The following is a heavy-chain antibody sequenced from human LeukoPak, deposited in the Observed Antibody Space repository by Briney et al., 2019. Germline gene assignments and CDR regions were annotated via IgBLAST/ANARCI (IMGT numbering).Heavy chain of an antibody. CDR3: AKGITITMIVVNAFDI. Sequence: GGSLRLSCAASGFIFTNYAMSWVRQAPGKGLKWVSAISGSGGSTYYADSVKGRFTISRDNSKNTLYLQMNSLRAEDTAVYYCAKGITITMIVVNAFDIWGQGTMVTVSS. V-gene: IGHV3-23*01. CDR1: GFIFTNYA. CDR2: ISGSGGST. D-gene: IGHD3-22*01. J-gene: IGHJ3*02.